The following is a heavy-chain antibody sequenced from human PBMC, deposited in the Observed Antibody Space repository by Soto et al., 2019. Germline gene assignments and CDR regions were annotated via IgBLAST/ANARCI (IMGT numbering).Heavy chain of an antibody. V-gene: IGHV3-33*01. CDR1: GFTFSSYG. CDR2: IWYDGSNK. CDR3: ARDRGGEESEFDY. D-gene: IGHD7-27*01. Sequence: PGGSLRLSCAASGFTFSSYGMHWVRQAPGKGLEWVAVIWYDGSNKYYADSVKGRFTISRDNSKNTLYLQMNSLRAEDTAVYYCARDRGGEESEFDYWGQGTLVTVSS. J-gene: IGHJ4*02.